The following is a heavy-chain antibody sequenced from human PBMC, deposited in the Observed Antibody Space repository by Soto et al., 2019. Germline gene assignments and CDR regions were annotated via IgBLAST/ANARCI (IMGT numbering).Heavy chain of an antibody. CDR1: GFTFSGPA. CDR3: TSPIFSVTISCPIHPFFFGAFDY. CDR2: IRSKANSYAT. Sequence: PGGSLTVLCAASGFTFSGPAMHWVRQASGKGLEWVGRIRSKANSYATAYAASVKGRFTSSRDDSKNTAYLQMNSRKTEDTAVYCYTSPIFSVTISCPIHPFFFGAFDY. V-gene: IGHV3-73*01. J-gene: IGHJ4*01. D-gene: IGHD3-9*01.